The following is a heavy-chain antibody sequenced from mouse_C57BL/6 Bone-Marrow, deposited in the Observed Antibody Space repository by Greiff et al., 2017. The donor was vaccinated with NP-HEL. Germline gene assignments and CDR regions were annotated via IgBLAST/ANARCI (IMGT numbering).Heavy chain of an antibody. Sequence: EVHLVESGGGLVKPGGSLKLSCAASGFTFSDYGMHWVRQAPEKGLEWVAYISSGSSTISYADTVKGRFTFSRDNDKNTLFLQVTSLRSEDTAMCYCARGSSYPFAYWGQGTLVTVSA. V-gene: IGHV5-17*01. J-gene: IGHJ3*01. CDR3: ARGSSYPFAY. D-gene: IGHD1-1*01. CDR2: ISSGSSTI. CDR1: GFTFSDYG.